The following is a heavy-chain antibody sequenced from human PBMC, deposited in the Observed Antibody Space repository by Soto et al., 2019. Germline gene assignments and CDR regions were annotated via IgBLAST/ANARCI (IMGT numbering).Heavy chain of an antibody. CDR3: ATARGFYGSDGYGMDV. CDR2: FDPEDGET. D-gene: IGHD3-10*01. Sequence: ASVKVSCKVSGYTLTELSMHWVRQAPGKGLEWMGGFDPEDGETIYAQKFQGRVTMTEDTSTDTAYMELSSLRSEDTAVYYCATARGFYGSDGYGMDVWGQGTTVTVSS. J-gene: IGHJ6*02. CDR1: GYTLTELS. V-gene: IGHV1-24*01.